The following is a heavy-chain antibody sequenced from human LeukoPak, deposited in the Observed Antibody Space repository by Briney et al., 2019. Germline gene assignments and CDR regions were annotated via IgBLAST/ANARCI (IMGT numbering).Heavy chain of an antibody. J-gene: IGHJ4*02. V-gene: IGHV3-23*01. CDR3: AKVAPPYCGGDCYSFDY. CDR1: GFTFSSYA. D-gene: IGHD2-21*02. CDR2: ISGSGGGT. Sequence: GGSLRLSCAASGFTFSSYAMSWVRQAPGKGLEWVSAISGSGGGTYYADSVKGRFTISRDNSKNTLYLQMNSLRAEDTAVYYCAKVAPPYCGGDCYSFDYWGQGTLVTVSS.